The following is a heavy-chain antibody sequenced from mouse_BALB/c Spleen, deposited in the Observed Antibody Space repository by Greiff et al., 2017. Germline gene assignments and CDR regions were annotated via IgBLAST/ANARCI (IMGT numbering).Heavy chain of an antibody. CDR1: GFTFSDYY. CDR3: ARVDYLSMDY. V-gene: IGHV5-4*02. Sequence: DVQLVESGGGLVKPGGSLKLSCAASGFTFSDYYMYWVRQTPEKRLEWVATISDGGSYTYYPDSVKGRFTISRDNAKNNLYLQMSSLKSEDTAMYYCARVDYLSMDYWGQGTSVTVSS. D-gene: IGHD2-4*01. J-gene: IGHJ4*01. CDR2: ISDGGSYT.